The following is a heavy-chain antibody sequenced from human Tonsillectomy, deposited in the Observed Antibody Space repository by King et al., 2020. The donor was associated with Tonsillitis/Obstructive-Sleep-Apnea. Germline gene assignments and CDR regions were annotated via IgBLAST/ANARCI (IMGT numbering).Heavy chain of an antibody. D-gene: IGHD2-21*02. CDR3: AKVVVVPASYYYYAMDV. J-gene: IGHJ6*02. CDR1: GFTFSTYV. CDR2: ISYDGSNK. Sequence: VQLVESGGGVVQPGRSLRLSCAASGFTFSTYVMHWVRQAPGKGLEWVAVISYDGSNKYYADSVKGRFTLSRDNSKNTLYLQMNSLRAEDTAVYYCAKVVVVPASYYYYAMDVWGQGTTVTVSS. V-gene: IGHV3-30*18.